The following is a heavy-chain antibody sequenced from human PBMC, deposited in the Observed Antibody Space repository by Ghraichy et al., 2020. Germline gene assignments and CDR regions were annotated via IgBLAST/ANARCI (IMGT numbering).Heavy chain of an antibody. CDR1: GGSISSYY. CDR2: IYTSGST. CDR3: ARLEKGGDYEWFDP. D-gene: IGHD4-17*01. J-gene: IGHJ5*02. Sequence: SETLSLTCTVSGGSISSYYWSWIRQPPGKGLEWIGYIYTSGSTNYNPSLKSRVTISVDTSKNQFSLKLSSVTAADTAVYYCARLEKGGDYEWFDPWGQGTLVTVSS. V-gene: IGHV4-4*09.